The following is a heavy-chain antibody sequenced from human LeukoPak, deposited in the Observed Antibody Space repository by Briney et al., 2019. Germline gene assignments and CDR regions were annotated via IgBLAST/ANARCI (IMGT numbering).Heavy chain of an antibody. CDR1: GFTFSSYW. J-gene: IGHJ6*02. Sequence: PGGALRLACAASGFTFSSYWMNWARQAPGKGVEWEASINHNGNVNYYVDSVKGRFTISRDNAKNSLYLQMSNLRAEDTAVYFCARGGGLDVWGQGATVTVSS. CDR2: INHNGNVN. CDR3: ARGGGLDV. V-gene: IGHV3-7*03. D-gene: IGHD3-16*01.